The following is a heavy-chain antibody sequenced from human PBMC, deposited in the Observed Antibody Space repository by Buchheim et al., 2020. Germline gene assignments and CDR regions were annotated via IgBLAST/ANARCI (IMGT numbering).Heavy chain of an antibody. CDR3: SRAVTAKYYGMDV. CDR2: IYYSGIT. V-gene: IGHV4-39*07. CDR1: GGSISSNRYY. Sequence: QLQLQESGPGLVKPSETLSLTCTVSGGSISSNRYYWGWIRQPPGKGLEWIGNIYYSGITYYNPSLKSRVTISIATSKNQFSLKLRSVTAADMAVYYCSRAVTAKYYGMDVWGQRTT. D-gene: IGHD4-11*01. J-gene: IGHJ6*02.